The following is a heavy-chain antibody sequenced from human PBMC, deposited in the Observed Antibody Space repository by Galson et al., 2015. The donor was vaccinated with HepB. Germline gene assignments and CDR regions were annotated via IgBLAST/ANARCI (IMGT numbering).Heavy chain of an antibody. V-gene: IGHV3-48*01. CDR2: ISSSSSTI. D-gene: IGHD6-13*01. CDR3: ALIAAAGSSGGGNDY. Sequence: SLRLSCAASGFTFSSYSMNWVRQAPGKGLEWVSYISSSSSTIYYADSVKGRFTISRDNAKNTLYLQMNSLRAEDTAVYYCALIAAAGSSGGGNDYWGQATLVTVSS. CDR1: GFTFSSYS. J-gene: IGHJ4*02.